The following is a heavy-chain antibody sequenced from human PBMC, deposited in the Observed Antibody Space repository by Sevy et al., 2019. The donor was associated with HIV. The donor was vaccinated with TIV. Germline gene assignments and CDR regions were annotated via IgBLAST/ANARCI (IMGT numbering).Heavy chain of an antibody. CDR1: GFTFSQYG. V-gene: IGHV3-30*02. CDR3: AKHRDTLAAAAYLDH. CDR2: IRYDGSTK. J-gene: IGHJ4*02. Sequence: GGSLRLSCAATGFTFSQYGMESVRQAPGKWLEWVAFIRYDGSTKYYADSVKGRFTISRDNSKNMLYLQMNSLRPEDTALYSCAKHRDTLAAAAYLDHWGQGTLVTVSS. D-gene: IGHD6-13*01.